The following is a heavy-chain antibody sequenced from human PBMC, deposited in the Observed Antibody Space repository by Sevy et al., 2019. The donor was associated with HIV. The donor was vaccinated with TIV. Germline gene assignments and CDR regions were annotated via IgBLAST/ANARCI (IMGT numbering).Heavy chain of an antibody. CDR3: AGGGPVVDGTRIPWGLDD. CDR2: IKDDGSVT. J-gene: IGHJ6*02. V-gene: IGHV3-7*01. Sequence: GGSLRLSCTASGFTFSNYWLNWVRHAPGKGLEWVANIKDDGSVTHYADSVKGRFTLSRDDIKNSLSLQMNSLRAEDTAVDYWAGGGPVVDGTRIPWGLDDWGQGTTVTVSS. D-gene: IGHD1-7*01. CDR1: GFTFSNYW.